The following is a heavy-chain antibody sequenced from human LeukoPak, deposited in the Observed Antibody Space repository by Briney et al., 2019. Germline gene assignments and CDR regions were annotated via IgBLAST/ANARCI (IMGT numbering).Heavy chain of an antibody. V-gene: IGHV3-21*01. J-gene: IGHJ4*02. D-gene: IGHD3-22*01. CDR3: ARAFYDSSGYLISNDY. Sequence: GGSLRLSCAASGFTLSSYSMNWVRQAPGKGLEWVSYISSSSTHIYYADSVKGRFTISRDNARNSLYLQMNSLRAEDTAVYYCARAFYDSSGYLISNDYWGQGTLVTVSS. CDR1: GFTLSSYS. CDR2: ISSSSTHI.